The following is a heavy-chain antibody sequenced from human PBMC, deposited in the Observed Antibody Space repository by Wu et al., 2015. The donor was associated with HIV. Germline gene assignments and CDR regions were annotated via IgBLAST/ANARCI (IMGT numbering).Heavy chain of an antibody. Sequence: QVQLVQSGAEVKKPGASVKVSCKASGYTFSDYHLHWIRQAPGQGLEWMGWINPKDGATDFARKFQGRVTMTRDTSFSTAYMNLISLTSDDTAVYYCARGNYDFWAAHFADNWFDPWGQGTLVTVSS. D-gene: IGHD3-3*01. V-gene: IGHV1-2*02. J-gene: IGHJ5*02. CDR3: ARGNYDFWAAHFADNWFDP. CDR1: GYTFSDYH. CDR2: INPKDGAT.